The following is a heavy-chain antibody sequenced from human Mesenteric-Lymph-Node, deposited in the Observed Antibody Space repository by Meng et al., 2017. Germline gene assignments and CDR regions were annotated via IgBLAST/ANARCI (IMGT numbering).Heavy chain of an antibody. Sequence: WGAALLYPSETLSPTSAVSGGSFSGHYWSWIRQPPGKGLEWIGEINDSGSTDYNPSLKSRVTISVDTSKSQFSLKLSSVTAADTAMYYCARGPLVRGVIHYWGQGTLVTVSS. V-gene: IGHV4-34*01. D-gene: IGHD3-10*01. J-gene: IGHJ4*02. CDR3: ARGPLVRGVIHY. CDR2: INDSGST. CDR1: GGSFSGHY.